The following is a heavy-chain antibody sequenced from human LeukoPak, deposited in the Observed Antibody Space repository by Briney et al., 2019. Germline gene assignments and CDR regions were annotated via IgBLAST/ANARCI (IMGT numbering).Heavy chain of an antibody. Sequence: ASVKVSSKASGYTFTSYDINWVRQATGQGLEWMGWMNPNSGNTGYAQKFQGRVTMTRNTSISTAYMELSSLRSEDTAVYYCARGKGRRRYCSSTSCYTGNWFDPWGQGTLVTVSS. D-gene: IGHD2-2*02. CDR2: MNPNSGNT. J-gene: IGHJ5*02. V-gene: IGHV1-8*01. CDR1: GYTFTSYD. CDR3: ARGKGRRRYCSSTSCYTGNWFDP.